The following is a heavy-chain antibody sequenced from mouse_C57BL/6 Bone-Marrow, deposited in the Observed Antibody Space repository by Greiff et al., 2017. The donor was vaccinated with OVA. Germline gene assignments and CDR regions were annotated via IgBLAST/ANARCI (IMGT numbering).Heavy chain of an antibody. Sequence: EVKLMESGGGLVQPGGSLKLSCAASGFTFSDYYMYWVRQTPEKRLEWVAYISNGGGSTYYPDTVKGRFTISRDNAKNTLYLQMSRLKSEDTAMYYCARLGLPFDYWGQGTTLTVSS. CDR2: ISNGGGST. CDR3: ARLGLPFDY. V-gene: IGHV5-12*01. J-gene: IGHJ2*01. CDR1: GFTFSDYY. D-gene: IGHD3-1*01.